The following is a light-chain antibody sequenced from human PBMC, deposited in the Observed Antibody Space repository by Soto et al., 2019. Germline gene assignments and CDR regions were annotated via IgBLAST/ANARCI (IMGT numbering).Light chain of an antibody. CDR1: SSDVGSYKL. CDR2: EVS. Sequence: QSALTQPASVSGCPGQSITISCTGTSSDVGSYKLVSWYQQHPGKAPKVMIYEVSKRPSGVSNRFSGSKSGNTASLTISGLQAEDEADYYCCSYAGSSTWVFGGGTKLTVL. J-gene: IGLJ3*02. CDR3: CSYAGSSTWV. V-gene: IGLV2-23*02.